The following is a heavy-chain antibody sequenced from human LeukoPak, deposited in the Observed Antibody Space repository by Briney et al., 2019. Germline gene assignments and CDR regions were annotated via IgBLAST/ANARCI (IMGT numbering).Heavy chain of an antibody. D-gene: IGHD3-10*01. CDR3: ARQRAPTFGWFDP. J-gene: IGHJ5*02. CDR1: GGSISSYY. V-gene: IGHV4-59*08. CDR2: IYYSGST. Sequence: SETLSLTCTVSGGSISSYYWSWIRQPPGKGLEWIGYIYYSGSTNYNPSLKSRVTISVDTSKNQFSLKLSSVTAADTAVYYCARQRAPTFGWFDPWGQGTLVSVFS.